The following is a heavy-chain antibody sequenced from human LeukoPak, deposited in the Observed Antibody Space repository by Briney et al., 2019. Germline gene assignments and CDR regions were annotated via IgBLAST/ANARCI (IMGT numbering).Heavy chain of an antibody. D-gene: IGHD3-16*02. V-gene: IGHV1-69*13. CDR2: IIPFFGTA. J-gene: IGHJ4*02. CDR1: GGTFNSYA. Sequence: ASVKVSCKASGGTFNSYAISWVRQAPGQGLEWMGGIIPFFGTAIYAQKFQGRVTITADESTSTAYMELSSLRSEDTAVYYCASEVRTISGYPYFDYWGQGTLVTVSS. CDR3: ASEVRTISGYPYFDY.